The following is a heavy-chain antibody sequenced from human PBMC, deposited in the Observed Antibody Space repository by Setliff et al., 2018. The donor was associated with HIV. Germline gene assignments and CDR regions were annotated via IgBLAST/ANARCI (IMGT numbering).Heavy chain of an antibody. J-gene: IGHJ3*02. D-gene: IGHD1-26*01. CDR1: SGSISSHY. CDR2: IYNSGSTIT. CDR3: ARLEYSGSLVGAFDI. V-gene: IGHV4-59*08. Sequence: SETLSLTCTVSSGSISSHYWTWIRQPPGKGLEYIGYIYNSGSTITNYNPSLNGRVTISVDTSKNQFSLNLTSVTAADTAVYYCARLEYSGSLVGAFDIWGQGTMVTVSS.